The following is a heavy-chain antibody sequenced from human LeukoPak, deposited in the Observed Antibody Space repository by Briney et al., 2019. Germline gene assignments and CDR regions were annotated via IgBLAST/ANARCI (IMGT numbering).Heavy chain of an antibody. J-gene: IGHJ4*02. CDR1: GFTFSSYA. Sequence: PGGSLRLSCAASGFTFSSYAMSWVRQAPGKGLEWVSAISGSGGSTYYADSVKGRFTISRDNSKNTLYLQMNSLRAEDTAVYYCAKVLRGSITMIVGIDYWGQGTLVTVSS. CDR2: ISGSGGST. D-gene: IGHD3-22*01. CDR3: AKVLRGSITMIVGIDY. V-gene: IGHV3-23*01.